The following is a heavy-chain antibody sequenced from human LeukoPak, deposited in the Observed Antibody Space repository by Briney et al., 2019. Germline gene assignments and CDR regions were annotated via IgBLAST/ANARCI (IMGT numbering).Heavy chain of an antibody. Sequence: GASVKVSCKASGGTFSNYVINWVRQAPGQGLEWMGWISAYNGNTNYAQKLQGRVTMTTDTSTSTAYMELRSLRSDDTAVYYCARAKLTTPIWFDPWGQGTLVTVSS. J-gene: IGHJ5*02. CDR2: ISAYNGNT. CDR1: GGTFSNYV. V-gene: IGHV1-18*01. CDR3: ARAKLTTPIWFDP. D-gene: IGHD4-11*01.